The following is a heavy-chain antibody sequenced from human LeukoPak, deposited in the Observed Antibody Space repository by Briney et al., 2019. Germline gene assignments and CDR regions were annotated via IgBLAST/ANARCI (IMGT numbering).Heavy chain of an antibody. CDR3: NYFDTSGYFY. Sequence: GGSLRLSCAASGFTFRSYGMRWVRQAPGKGLEWVAVISYDGSSKYYADSVEGRFTISRDNSKNTLYLQMNSLRPADTAVYFCNYFDTSGYFYWGQGTLVTVSS. CDR1: GFTFRSYG. V-gene: IGHV3-30*03. D-gene: IGHD3-22*01. CDR2: ISYDGSSK. J-gene: IGHJ4*02.